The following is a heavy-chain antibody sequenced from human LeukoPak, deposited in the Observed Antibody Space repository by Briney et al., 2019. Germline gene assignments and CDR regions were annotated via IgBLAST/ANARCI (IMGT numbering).Heavy chain of an antibody. CDR2: ISYDGSNK. CDR3: AKDPGSDDFYYYMDV. J-gene: IGHJ6*03. Sequence: PGGSLRLSCAASGFTFSSYAMHWVRQAPGKGLEWVAVISYDGSNKYYADSVKGRFTISRDNSKNTLYLQMNSLRAEDTAVYYCAKDPGSDDFYYYMDVWGKGTTVTVSS. CDR1: GFTFSSYA. V-gene: IGHV3-30*04.